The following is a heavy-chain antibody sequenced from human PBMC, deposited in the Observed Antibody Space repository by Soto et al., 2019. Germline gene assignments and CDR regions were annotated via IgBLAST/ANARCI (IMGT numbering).Heavy chain of an antibody. CDR3: ARSIVVVTALDY. CDR1: GYTFSSYD. J-gene: IGHJ4*02. D-gene: IGHD2-21*02. V-gene: IGHV1-8*01. CDR2: MNPNTGNT. Sequence: ASVKVSCKASGYTFSSYDINWVRQATGQGLEWMGWMNPNTGNTVYAQKFQGRVTITRDTSASTAYMELSSLRSEDTAVYYCARSIVVVTALDYWGQGTLVTVSS.